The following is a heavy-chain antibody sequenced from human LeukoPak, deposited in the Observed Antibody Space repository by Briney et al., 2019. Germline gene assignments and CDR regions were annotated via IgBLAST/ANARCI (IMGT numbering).Heavy chain of an antibody. CDR3: ARDVGGIVGATTFDY. CDR2: ISSSSSYI. V-gene: IGHV3-21*01. D-gene: IGHD1-26*01. J-gene: IGHJ4*02. CDR1: GFTFSSYS. Sequence: GGSLRLSCAASGFTFSSYSMNWARQAPGKGLEWVSSISSSSSYIYYADSVKGRFTISRDNAKNSLYLQMNSLRAEDTAVYYCARDVGGIVGATTFDYWGQGTLVTVSS.